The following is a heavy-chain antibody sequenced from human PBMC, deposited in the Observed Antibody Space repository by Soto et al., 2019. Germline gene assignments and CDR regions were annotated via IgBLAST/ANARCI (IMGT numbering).Heavy chain of an antibody. CDR2: IDPSDSYT. CDR1: GYSFTNYW. Sequence: PGESLKISCKGSGYSFTNYWISWVRQMPGKGLEWMGRIDPSDSYTNYSPSFQGHVTISADKSISTAYLQWSSLKASDTAMYYCAREGYYYVSSGYYRETWFDPWGQGTLVTVSS. CDR3: AREGYYYVSSGYYRETWFDP. J-gene: IGHJ5*02. D-gene: IGHD3-22*01. V-gene: IGHV5-10-1*01.